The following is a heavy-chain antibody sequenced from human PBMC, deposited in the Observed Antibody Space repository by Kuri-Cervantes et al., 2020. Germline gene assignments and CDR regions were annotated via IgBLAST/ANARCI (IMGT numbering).Heavy chain of an antibody. V-gene: IGHV4-34*01. CDR1: GGSFSGYY. CDR3: ARVGPYYDSTNYYIGYSQY. D-gene: IGHD3-22*01. J-gene: IGHJ1*01. Sequence: SQTLSLTCAVYGGSFSGYYWSWIRQPPGKGLEWIGEINHSGSTNYNPSLKSRVTISVDTSKNQFSLKLSSVTAADTAVYYCARVGPYYDSTNYYIGYSQYWGQGTLVTVSS. CDR2: INHSGST.